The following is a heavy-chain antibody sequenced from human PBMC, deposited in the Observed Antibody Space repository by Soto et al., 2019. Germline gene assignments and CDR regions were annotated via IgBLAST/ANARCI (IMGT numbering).Heavy chain of an antibody. CDR1: GFTFTNAW. CDR2: IKSKTDGGTT. Sequence: PGGSLRLSCAASGFTFTNAWMNWVRQAPGKGLEWVARIKSKTDGGTTDYVAPVKDRFTISRDDSKNTVFLRMNALKTEDTAVYYCSTSTGTSYTRFDYWGQGALVTVSS. V-gene: IGHV3-15*07. D-gene: IGHD1-1*01. J-gene: IGHJ4*02. CDR3: STSTGTSYTRFDY.